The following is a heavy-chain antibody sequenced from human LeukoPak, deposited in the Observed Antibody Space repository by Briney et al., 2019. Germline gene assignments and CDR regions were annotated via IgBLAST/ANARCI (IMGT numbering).Heavy chain of an antibody. CDR3: ATSRSFDY. CDR1: GFTFSGYW. V-gene: IGHV3-74*01. D-gene: IGHD6-6*01. CDR2: INSDGTST. J-gene: IGHJ4*02. Sequence: QPGGSLRLSCAASGFTFSGYWVHWVRQAPGKGLVWVSRINSDGTSTSYAASVNGRFTISRDNAKNTLYLQMNSLRAEDTAVYYCATSRSFDYWGRGTLVTVSS.